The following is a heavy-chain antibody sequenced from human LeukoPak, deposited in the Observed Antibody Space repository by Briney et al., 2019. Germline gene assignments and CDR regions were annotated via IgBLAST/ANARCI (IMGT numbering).Heavy chain of an antibody. D-gene: IGHD3-10*01. J-gene: IGHJ6*02. Sequence: GGSLRLSCAASGLTFSNAWMSWVRQAPGKGLEWVAVISYDGSNKYYADSVKGRFTISRDNSKNTLYLQMNSLRAEDTAVYYCAKDRGDYYYYYGMDVWGQGTTVTVSS. CDR2: ISYDGSNK. CDR3: AKDRGDYYYYYGMDV. CDR1: GLTFSNAW. V-gene: IGHV3-30*18.